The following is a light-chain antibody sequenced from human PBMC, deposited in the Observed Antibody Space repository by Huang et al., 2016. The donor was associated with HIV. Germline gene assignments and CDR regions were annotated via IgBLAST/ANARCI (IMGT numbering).Light chain of an antibody. V-gene: IGKV1-9*01. CDR2: VAS. J-gene: IGKJ2*01. CDR3: QQLNNYPYT. Sequence: IQLTQSPSSLSASVGDRVTITCRASQGIGTYLAWYQQKPGKAPKLMIYVASTLQSGVSSRFRGSGSGTDFTLTISSLQPEDVATYYCQQLNNYPYTFGQGTNLEIK. CDR1: QGIGTY.